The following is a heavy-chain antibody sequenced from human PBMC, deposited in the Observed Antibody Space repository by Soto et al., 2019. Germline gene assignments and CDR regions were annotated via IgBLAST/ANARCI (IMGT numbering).Heavy chain of an antibody. Sequence: SETLSLTCTVSGRSISSSSYYWGWIRQPPGKGLEWIGSIYYSGSTYYNPSLKSRATISVDTSKNQFSLKLSSVTAADTAVYYCARRSPRIMLYAKESIGRGNRNSVSAGM. CDR1: GRSISSSSYY. CDR3: ARRSPRIMLYAKESIGRGNRNSVSAGM. J-gene: IGHJ6*01. CDR2: IYYSGST. V-gene: IGHV4-39*01. D-gene: IGHD2-8*01.